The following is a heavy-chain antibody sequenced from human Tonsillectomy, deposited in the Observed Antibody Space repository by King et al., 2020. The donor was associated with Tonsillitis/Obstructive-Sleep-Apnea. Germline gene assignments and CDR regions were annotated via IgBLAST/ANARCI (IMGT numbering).Heavy chain of an antibody. CDR2: ISGSGGST. V-gene: IGHV3-23*04. CDR1: GVTFSSYA. D-gene: IGHD3-3*01. CDR3: AKDLPDYDFWSGSVDAFDI. J-gene: IGHJ3*02. Sequence: VQLVESGGGLVQPGGSRSLSCAASGVTFSSYAMSWVCQAPGKGLEWVSAISGSGGSTYYADCGKGRFTVSRDNSNNTRYLQMNMLRAQDTSGYYCAKDLPDYDFWSGSVDAFDIWGQGTMVTVSS.